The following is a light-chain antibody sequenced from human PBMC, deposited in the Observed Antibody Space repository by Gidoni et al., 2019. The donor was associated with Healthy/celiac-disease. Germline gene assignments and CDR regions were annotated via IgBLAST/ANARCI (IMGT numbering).Light chain of an antibody. CDR3: QQRSNWPLT. CDR1: QSVSSY. CDR2: DAS. J-gene: IGKJ4*01. Sequence: EIVLTQSPATLSVSPRERATLSCRASQSVSSYLAWYQQKPGQAPRLLIYDASNRATGIPARFSGSGSGTDFTLTISSLEPEDFAVYYCQQRSNWPLTFGGGTKVEIK. V-gene: IGKV3-11*01.